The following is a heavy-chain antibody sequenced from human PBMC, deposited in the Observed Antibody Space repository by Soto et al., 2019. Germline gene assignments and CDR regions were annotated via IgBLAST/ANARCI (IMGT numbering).Heavy chain of an antibody. V-gene: IGHV1-69*13. Sequence: SVKVSCKTIGDTFSSFAFSWVRQAPGQGLEWMGGIIPIFGTPKYAQKFQGRVTFTADASTSTAYMEVNSLRSEDTAVYYRARGLTVAHTGAYYYYCMDVWGQGTTVTVSS. J-gene: IGHJ6*02. D-gene: IGHD4-4*01. CDR3: ARGLTVAHTGAYYYYCMDV. CDR1: GDTFSSFA. CDR2: IIPIFGTP.